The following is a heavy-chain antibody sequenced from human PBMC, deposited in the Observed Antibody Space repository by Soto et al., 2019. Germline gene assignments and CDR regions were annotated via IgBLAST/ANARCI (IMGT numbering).Heavy chain of an antibody. CDR1: GGSISSGGYS. Sequence: TLSLTCAVSGGSISSGGYSWSWIRQPPGKGLEWIGYIYHSGSTYYNPSLKSRVTISVDRSKNQFSLKLSSVTAADTAVYYCARGMVDPIPALSSGWGDAFDIWGQGTMVTVSS. V-gene: IGHV4-30-2*01. CDR2: IYHSGST. D-gene: IGHD3-22*01. CDR3: ARGMVDPIPALSSGWGDAFDI. J-gene: IGHJ3*02.